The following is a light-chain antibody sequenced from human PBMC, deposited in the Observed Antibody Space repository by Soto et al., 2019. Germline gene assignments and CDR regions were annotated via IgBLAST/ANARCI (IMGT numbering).Light chain of an antibody. Sequence: EVVLTQSPGALSLSPGEGVTLSCRASQNIRGNELAWYRQKRGQAPRLLIYGGSSRSEGIPDRFSGRGTGTNFTLIISRLEPEDSVVYYCQDYGTSHPWTFGQGTKLEIK. CDR2: GGS. CDR3: QDYGTSHPWT. V-gene: IGKV3-20*01. CDR1: QNIRGNE. J-gene: IGKJ1*01.